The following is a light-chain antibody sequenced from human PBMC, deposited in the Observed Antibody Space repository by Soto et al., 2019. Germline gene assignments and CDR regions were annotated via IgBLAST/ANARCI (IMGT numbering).Light chain of an antibody. V-gene: IGLV2-14*01. CDR3: SSYTSSSTPLYV. Sequence: QSVLTQPASVSGSPGQSITISCTGTSSDVDGYNYVSWYQQHPGKAPKLMIYEVSNRPSGVSNRFSGSKPGNTASLTISGLQAEDEADYYCSSYTSSSTPLYVFGTGTKATVL. CDR1: SSDVDGYNY. CDR2: EVS. J-gene: IGLJ1*01.